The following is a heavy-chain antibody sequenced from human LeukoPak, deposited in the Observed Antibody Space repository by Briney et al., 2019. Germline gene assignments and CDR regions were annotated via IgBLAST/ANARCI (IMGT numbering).Heavy chain of an antibody. CDR3: ARGEGVDY. Sequence: GGSLRLSCAASGFTFSCYAMNWVRHAPGKGLEWVSYIGVGSSSQYYGDSVKGRFTISRDDAKNSVYLQMNSLRAEDTAVYYCARGEGVDYWGQGTLVTVSS. D-gene: IGHD3-16*01. CDR2: IGVGSSSQ. J-gene: IGHJ4*02. V-gene: IGHV3-48*01. CDR1: GFTFSCYA.